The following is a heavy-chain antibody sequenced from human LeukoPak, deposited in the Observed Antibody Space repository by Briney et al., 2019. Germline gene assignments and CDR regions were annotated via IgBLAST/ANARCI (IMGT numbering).Heavy chain of an antibody. CDR2: IYYIGST. V-gene: IGHV4-59*01. CDR3: ARLGGYSYYYDSSGYRLGEFDY. D-gene: IGHD3-22*01. CDR1: GGSITSYY. J-gene: IGHJ4*02. Sequence: PSETLSLTCTVYGGSITSYYWSWIRQPPGKGLEWLGYIYYIGSTNYNPSLKSRVTISVDTSKNQFSLKLSSVTAADTAVYYCARLGGYSYYYDSSGYRLGEFDYWGQGTLVTVSS.